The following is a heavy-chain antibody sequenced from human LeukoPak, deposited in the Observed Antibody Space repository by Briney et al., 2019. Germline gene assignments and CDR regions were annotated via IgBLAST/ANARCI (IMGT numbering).Heavy chain of an antibody. CDR1: GFTFSSYS. J-gene: IGHJ4*02. CDR3: ARGLLGYCSGGSCWTFDY. CDR2: ISSSSSYM. V-gene: IGHV3-21*01. Sequence: GGSLRLSCAASGFTFSSYSMNWVRQAPGKGLEWVSSISSSSSYMYYADSVKGRFTISRDNAKNSLYLQMNSLRAEDTAVYYCARGLLGYCSGGSCWTFDYCGQGTLVTVSS. D-gene: IGHD2-15*01.